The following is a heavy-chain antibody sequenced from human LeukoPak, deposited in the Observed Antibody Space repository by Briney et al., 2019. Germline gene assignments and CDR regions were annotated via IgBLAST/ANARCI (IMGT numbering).Heavy chain of an antibody. J-gene: IGHJ1*01. V-gene: IGHV4-59*01. CDR1: GGSLSSYY. D-gene: IGHD3-3*01. Sequence: SETLSLTCTVSGGSLSSYYWSWIRQPPGKGLDWIGYIYYSGSTNYNPSLKRRVPISVDTSKHQFPLKLSSVTAADTAVYYCARHSPKGYDFWSGYYYKHWGQGTLVTVSS. CDR3: ARHSPKGYDFWSGYYYKH. CDR2: IYYSGST.